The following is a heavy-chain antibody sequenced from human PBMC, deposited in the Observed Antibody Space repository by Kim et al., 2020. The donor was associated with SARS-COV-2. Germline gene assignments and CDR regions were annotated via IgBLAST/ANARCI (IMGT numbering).Heavy chain of an antibody. CDR3: AKDQKQLTSRGLDY. D-gene: IGHD6-13*01. J-gene: IGHJ4*02. Sequence: GGSLRLSCAASGFTFSSYGMHWVRQAPGKGLEWVAVIWYDGSNKYYADSVKGRFTISRDNSKNTLYLQMNSLRAEDTAVYYCAKDQKQLTSRGLDYWGQGTLVTVSS. V-gene: IGHV3-33*06. CDR1: GFTFSSYG. CDR2: IWYDGSNK.